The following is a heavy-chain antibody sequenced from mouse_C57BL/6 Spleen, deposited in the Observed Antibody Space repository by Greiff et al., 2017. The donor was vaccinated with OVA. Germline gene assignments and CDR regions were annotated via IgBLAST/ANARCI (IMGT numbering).Heavy chain of an antibody. CDR3: ARESSYVGFYY. V-gene: IGHV5-4*01. J-gene: IGHJ2*01. Sequence: EVKLVESGGGLVKPGGSLKLSCAASGFTFSSYAMSWVRQTPEKRLEWVATISDGGSYTYYPDNVKGRFTISRDKAKNNLYPQMSHLKSEDTAMYYCARESSYVGFYYWGQGTTLTVSS. CDR2: ISDGGSYT. CDR1: GFTFSSYA. D-gene: IGHD1-1*01.